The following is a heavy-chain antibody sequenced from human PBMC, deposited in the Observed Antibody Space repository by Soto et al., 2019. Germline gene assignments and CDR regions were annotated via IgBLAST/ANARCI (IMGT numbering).Heavy chain of an antibody. Sequence: QVQLVQSGAEVKKPGSSVKVSCKASGGTFSSYAISWVRQAPGQGPEWMGGIIPIFGTANYAQKFQGRVTITADESTSTAYMELSSLRSEDTAVYYCARGRGGAAMGYYYGMDVWGQGTTVTVSS. CDR3: ARGRGGAAMGYYYGMDV. D-gene: IGHD2-2*01. CDR2: IIPIFGTA. J-gene: IGHJ6*02. CDR1: GGTFSSYA. V-gene: IGHV1-69*01.